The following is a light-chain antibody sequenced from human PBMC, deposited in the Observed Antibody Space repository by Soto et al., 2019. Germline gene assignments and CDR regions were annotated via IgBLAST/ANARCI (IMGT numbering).Light chain of an antibody. CDR3: GTWDSSLSAGV. Sequence: QSVLTQPPSVSADPGQRVAISCSGSASNIGNNYVSWYQQLPGTAPKLLIYEDDKRPSGTPDRFSGSKSGASATLGITGLQTGDEADYYCGTWDSSLSAGVFGGGTKLTVL. V-gene: IGLV1-51*02. CDR1: ASNIGNNY. J-gene: IGLJ3*02. CDR2: EDD.